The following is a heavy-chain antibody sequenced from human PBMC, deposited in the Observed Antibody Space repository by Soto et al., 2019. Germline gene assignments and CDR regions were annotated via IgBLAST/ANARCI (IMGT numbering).Heavy chain of an antibody. CDR2: ISGSGGST. V-gene: IGHV3-23*01. CDR1: GFTFSSYA. CDR3: AKHQYSSSWPDLDY. D-gene: IGHD6-13*01. J-gene: IGHJ4*02. Sequence: PGGSLRLSCAASGFTFSSYAMSWVRQAPGKGLEWVSAISGSGGSTYYADSVKGRFTISRDNSKNTLYLQMNSLRAEDTAVYYCAKHQYSSSWPDLDYWGQGTLVTVSS.